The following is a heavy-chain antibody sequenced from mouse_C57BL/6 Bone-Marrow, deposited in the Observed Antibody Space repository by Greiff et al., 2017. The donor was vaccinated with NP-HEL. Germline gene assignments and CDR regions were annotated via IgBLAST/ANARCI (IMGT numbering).Heavy chain of an antibody. CDR3: ARRLRFAY. D-gene: IGHD1-1*01. Sequence: EVNLVESGGGLVKPGGSLKLSCAASGFTFSSYAMSWVRQTPEKRLEWVATISDGGSYTYYPDNVKGRFTISRDNAKNNLYLQMSHLKSEDTAMYYCARRLRFAYWGQGTLVTVSA. V-gene: IGHV5-4*03. J-gene: IGHJ3*01. CDR1: GFTFSSYA. CDR2: ISDGGSYT.